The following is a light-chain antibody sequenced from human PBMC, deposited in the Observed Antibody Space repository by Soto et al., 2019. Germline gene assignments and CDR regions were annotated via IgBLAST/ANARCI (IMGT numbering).Light chain of an antibody. V-gene: IGKV2-28*01. J-gene: IGKJ2*01. CDR1: QSLLQSNGYSY. CDR2: LGS. Sequence: DIVMTQSPLSLPVTPGGPASISCRSSQSLLQSNGYSYVDWYLQKPGQSPQLLIFLGSNRASGVPDRLRGSESGTDFTLKISRVEAEDVGTSYCMQALQTPYPFGQGTKLEIK. CDR3: MQALQTPYP.